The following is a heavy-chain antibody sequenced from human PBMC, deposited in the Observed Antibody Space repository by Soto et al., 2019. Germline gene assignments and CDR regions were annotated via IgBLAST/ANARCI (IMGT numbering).Heavy chain of an antibody. CDR3: AGDRDSSSWYGLDP. CDR1: GGPISSSNW. J-gene: IGHJ5*02. D-gene: IGHD6-13*01. V-gene: IGHV4-4*02. Sequence: SETLSLTCAVSGGPISSSNWWSCVRQPPGKGLEWIGEIYHSGSTNYNPSLKSRVTISVDKSKNQFSLELSSVTAADTAVYYCAGDRDSSSWYGLDPWGQGTLVTVSS. CDR2: IYHSGST.